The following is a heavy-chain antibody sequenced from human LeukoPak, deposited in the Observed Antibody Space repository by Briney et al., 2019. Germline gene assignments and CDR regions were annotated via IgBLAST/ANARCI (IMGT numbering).Heavy chain of an antibody. CDR2: ISYSGST. CDR3: VRDFDAWSAIDI. J-gene: IGHJ3*02. D-gene: IGHD3-3*01. V-gene: IGHV4-59*01. Sequence: SETLSLTCTVSGGSISGYYWSWIRQPPGKGLKWIGCISYSGSTKYNPSLKSRVSISLDTSKKQFSLHLSSVTAADTAVYYCVRDFDAWSAIDIWGQGTMVTVSS. CDR1: GGSISGYY.